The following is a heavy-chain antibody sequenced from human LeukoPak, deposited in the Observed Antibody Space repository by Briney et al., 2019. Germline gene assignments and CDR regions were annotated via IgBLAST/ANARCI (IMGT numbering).Heavy chain of an antibody. J-gene: IGHJ4*02. CDR3: ARGYCSSTSCYASGHNFDY. CDR1: GYTFTGYY. V-gene: IGHV1-2*02. D-gene: IGHD2-2*01. CDR2: INPNSGGT. Sequence: ASVKVSCKASGYTFTGYYMHWVRQAPGQGLEWMGWINPNSGGTNYAQKFQGRVTMTRDTSISTAYMELSRLRADDTAVYYCARGYCSSTSCYASGHNFDYWGQGTLATVSS.